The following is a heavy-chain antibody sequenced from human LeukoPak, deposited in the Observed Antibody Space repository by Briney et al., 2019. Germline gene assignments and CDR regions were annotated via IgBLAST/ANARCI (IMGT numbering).Heavy chain of an antibody. CDR2: IYYSGST. D-gene: IGHD6-13*01. Sequence: SETLSLTCTVSGGSISSYYWSWIRQPPGKGLEWIGYIYYSGSTNYNPSLKSRVTISVDTSKNQFSLKLSSVTAADTVVYYCARQPQDSGSLGAGYFDYWGQGTLVTVSS. V-gene: IGHV4-59*01. CDR3: ARQPQDSGSLGAGYFDY. CDR1: GGSISSYY. J-gene: IGHJ4*02.